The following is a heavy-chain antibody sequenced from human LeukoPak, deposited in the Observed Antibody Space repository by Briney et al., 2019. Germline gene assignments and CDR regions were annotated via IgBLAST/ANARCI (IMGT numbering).Heavy chain of an antibody. Sequence: SETLSLTCTVSGGSISSYYRSWIRQPPGKGLEWIGYIYYSGSTNYNPSLKSRVTISVDTSKNQFSLKLSSVTAADTAVYYCARQVDCSSTSCYVLEPYFDYWGQGTLVTVSS. J-gene: IGHJ4*02. CDR1: GGSISSYY. CDR2: IYYSGST. V-gene: IGHV4-59*01. CDR3: ARQVDCSSTSCYVLEPYFDY. D-gene: IGHD2-2*01.